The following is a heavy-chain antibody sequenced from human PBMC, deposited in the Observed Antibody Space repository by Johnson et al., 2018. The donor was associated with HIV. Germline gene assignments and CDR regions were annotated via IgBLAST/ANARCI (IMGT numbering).Heavy chain of an antibody. Sequence: VQLVESGGGLVQPGGSLRLSCAASGFTVSSNFMTWVRKAPGKGLEWVSVIYRGGSTYYADAVQGRFTISRDNSKNTLYLQMNSLKAEDTAVYYCARESSAGEYSYGIIWGQGTMVTVSS. CDR1: GFTVSSNF. CDR2: IYRGGST. J-gene: IGHJ3*02. V-gene: IGHV3-66*02. D-gene: IGHD5-18*01. CDR3: ARESSAGEYSYGII.